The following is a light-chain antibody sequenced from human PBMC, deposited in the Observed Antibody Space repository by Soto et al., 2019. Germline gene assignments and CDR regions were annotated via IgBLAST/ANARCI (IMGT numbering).Light chain of an antibody. CDR1: QSVSSN. CDR2: RAS. V-gene: IGKV3-15*01. Sequence: EIVMTQSPATLSVSPGDRATLSCWASQSVSSNLAWYQKKPGQAPRLLVWRASIRATDMAARFSGSGSGTEFTLTISSLEPEDSAVYYCQQRNIWPPVTFGQGTRLEI. J-gene: IGKJ5*01. CDR3: QQRNIWPPVT.